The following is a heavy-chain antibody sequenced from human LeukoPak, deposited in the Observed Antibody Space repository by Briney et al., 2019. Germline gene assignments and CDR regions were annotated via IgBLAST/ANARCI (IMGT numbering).Heavy chain of an antibody. CDR3: ARGPVALDY. D-gene: IGHD6-19*01. CDR2: INHSGST. Sequence: SETLSLTCAVYGGSFSGYYWSWIRQPPGQGLEWIGEINHSGSTNYNPSLKSRVTISVDTSKNQFSLKLSSVTAADTAVYYCARGPVALDYWGQGTLVTVSS. J-gene: IGHJ4*02. CDR1: GGSFSGYY. V-gene: IGHV4-34*01.